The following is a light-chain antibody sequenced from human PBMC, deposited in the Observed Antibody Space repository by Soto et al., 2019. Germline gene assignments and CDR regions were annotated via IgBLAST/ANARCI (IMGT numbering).Light chain of an antibody. CDR1: QGLSSD. CDR3: EEGNSYPGT. J-gene: IGKJ5*01. Sequence: DIQLTQSPSFLSASVRDRVTITCRASQGLSSDLAWYQQKPGKAPKLLIYAASTLQSGVPSRFSGSGSGTGFTLTISSLQPEDCAIFYCEEGNSYPGTFGQGTRLEIK. V-gene: IGKV1-9*01. CDR2: AAS.